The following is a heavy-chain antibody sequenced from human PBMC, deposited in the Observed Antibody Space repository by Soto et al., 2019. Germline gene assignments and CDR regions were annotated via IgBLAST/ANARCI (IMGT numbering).Heavy chain of an antibody. CDR3: ARSAQDIILVPTAIGSLDY. V-gene: IGHV1-69*12. D-gene: IGHD2-2*01. CDR2: IIPIFGTA. CDR1: GNTFYNYA. J-gene: IGHJ4*02. Sequence: QVQLVQSGAEVKKPGSSVKVSCKDSGNTFYNYAISWVRQAPGQGLEWMGGIIPIFGTANYPQKFQGRVTIPADESTSTAYMEMSSLRSDDTAVYYCARSAQDIILVPTAIGSLDYWGQGTLVTVSS.